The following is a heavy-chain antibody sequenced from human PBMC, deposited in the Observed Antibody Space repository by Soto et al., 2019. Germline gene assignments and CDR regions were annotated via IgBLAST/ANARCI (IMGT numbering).Heavy chain of an antibody. Sequence: GGSLRLSCAASGFTFSSYGMHWVRQAPGKGLEWVAVIWYDGSNKYYADSVKGRFTISRDNSKNTLYLQMNSLRAEDTAVYYCARDQYYYDSTGYAPSSFDYWSQGTLVTVSS. CDR2: IWYDGSNK. V-gene: IGHV3-33*01. CDR1: GFTFSSYG. D-gene: IGHD3-22*01. J-gene: IGHJ4*02. CDR3: ARDQYYYDSTGYAPSSFDY.